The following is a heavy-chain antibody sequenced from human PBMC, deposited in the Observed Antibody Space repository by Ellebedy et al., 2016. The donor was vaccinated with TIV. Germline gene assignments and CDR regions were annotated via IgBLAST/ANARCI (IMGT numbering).Heavy chain of an antibody. Sequence: MPSETLSLTCAVYGGSFSGNYWSRIRQPPGKGLEWIGEINDRGSTNYNPSLKSRVTISVDTSKNQFSLKLTSVRAADTAVYYCARGALAILGVVTGYYGLDVWGQGTTVTVSS. V-gene: IGHV4-34*01. CDR1: GGSFSGNY. CDR2: INDRGST. D-gene: IGHD3-3*01. CDR3: ARGALAILGVVTGYYGLDV. J-gene: IGHJ6*02.